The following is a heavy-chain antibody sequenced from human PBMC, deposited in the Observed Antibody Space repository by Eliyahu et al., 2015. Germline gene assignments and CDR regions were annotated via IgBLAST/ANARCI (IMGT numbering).Heavy chain of an antibody. CDR1: GGSISSYY. CDR3: ARDINPTHSGHDRFWFDP. D-gene: IGHD5-12*01. Sequence: QVQLQESGPGLVKPSVTLPLICTVSGGSISSYYWSWIRQPAGKGLEWIGRVYNNGSANYNPSLKSRVTMSVDTSKNQFSLKVISVTAADTAVYYCARDINPTHSGHDRFWFDPWGQGSLVTVSS. CDR2: VYNNGSA. J-gene: IGHJ5*02. V-gene: IGHV4-4*07.